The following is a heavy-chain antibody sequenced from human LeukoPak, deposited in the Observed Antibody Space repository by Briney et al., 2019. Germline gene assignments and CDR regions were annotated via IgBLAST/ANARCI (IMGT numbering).Heavy chain of an antibody. D-gene: IGHD2-15*01. CDR3: ARDGLVVVAARARPFDP. J-gene: IGHJ5*02. CDR2: INPNSGGT. V-gene: IGHV1-2*02. CDR1: GYTFTGYY. Sequence: ASVKVSCKASGYTFTGYYMHWVRQAPGQGLEWMGWINPNSGGTNYAQKFQGRVTMTRDTSISTAYMELSRLRSDDTAVYYCARDGLVVVAARARPFDPWGQGTLVTVSS.